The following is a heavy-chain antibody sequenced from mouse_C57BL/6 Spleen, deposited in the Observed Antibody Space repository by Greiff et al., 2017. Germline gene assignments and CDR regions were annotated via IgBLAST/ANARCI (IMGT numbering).Heavy chain of an antibody. CDR2: IRLKSDNYAS. J-gene: IGHJ2*01. D-gene: IGHD1-1*01. V-gene: IGHV6-3*01. Sequence: EVQLQQSGGGLVQPGGSMKLSCVASGFTFSNYWMNWVRQSPEQGLEWVAQIRLKSDNYASHYAETVKGRFTISRDDSKSSVYLQMHNLRAEDTGIYYCTFIGLYDCWGQGTTLTVSS. CDR1: GFTFSNYW. CDR3: TFIGLYDC.